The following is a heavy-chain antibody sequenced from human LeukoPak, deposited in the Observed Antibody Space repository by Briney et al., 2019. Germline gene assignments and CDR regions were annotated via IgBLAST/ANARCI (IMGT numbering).Heavy chain of an antibody. Sequence: PGGSLRLSWAASGFTFSSYGMHWVRQAPGMGLEWVAFIRYDGSNKYYADSVKGRFTVSRDNAKNSLYLQMNSLRVEDTAVYYCARGPSSWYYYMDVWGKGTTVTVSS. J-gene: IGHJ6*03. V-gene: IGHV3-30*02. CDR2: IRYDGSNK. CDR3: ARGPSSWYYYMDV. D-gene: IGHD6-13*01. CDR1: GFTFSSYG.